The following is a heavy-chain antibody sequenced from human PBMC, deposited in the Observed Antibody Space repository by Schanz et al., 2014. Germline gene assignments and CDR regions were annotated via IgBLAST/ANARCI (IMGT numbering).Heavy chain of an antibody. CDR2: IYYSGST. D-gene: IGHD1-1*01. CDR1: GGSISSFY. J-gene: IGHJ4*02. Sequence: QVQLQESGPGLVKPSETLSLTCTVSGGSISSFYWSWIRQPPGKGLEWIANIYYSGSTNYNPSLKSRVTISADTSKKQFSLRLTSVSAADTAVYYCATGPYFDYWGQGTLVTVSS. CDR3: ATGPYFDY. V-gene: IGHV4-59*12.